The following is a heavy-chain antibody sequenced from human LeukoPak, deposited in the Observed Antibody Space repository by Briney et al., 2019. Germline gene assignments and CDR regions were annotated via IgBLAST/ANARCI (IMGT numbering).Heavy chain of an antibody. CDR3: AKAKTRFQIPRGIVVVPAATDFDY. V-gene: IGHV6-1*01. CDR2: TYYRSKWYN. J-gene: IGHJ4*02. CDR1: GDSVSSNSAA. D-gene: IGHD2-2*01. Sequence: SQTLSLTCAISGDSVSSNSAAWNWIRQSPSRGLEWLGSTYYRSKWYNDYAVSVKSRITINPDTSKNQFSLQLNSVTPEDTAVYYCAKAKTRFQIPRGIVVVPAATDFDYWGQGTLVTVSS.